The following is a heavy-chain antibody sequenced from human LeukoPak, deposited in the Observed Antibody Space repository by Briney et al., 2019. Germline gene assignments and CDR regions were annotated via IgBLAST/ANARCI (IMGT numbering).Heavy chain of an antibody. D-gene: IGHD3-22*01. V-gene: IGHV1-8*01. CDR1: GYTFTSYD. CDR3: AKDGLYYDSSGFDY. CDR2: MNPKSGNT. Sequence: ASVKVSCKASGYTFTSYDINWARHATGQGLEWMGWMNPKSGNTGYAQKFQGRVTFTRITSIDTAYMELSSLRSEDTAVYYCAKDGLYYDSSGFDYWGQGTLVTVSS. J-gene: IGHJ4*02.